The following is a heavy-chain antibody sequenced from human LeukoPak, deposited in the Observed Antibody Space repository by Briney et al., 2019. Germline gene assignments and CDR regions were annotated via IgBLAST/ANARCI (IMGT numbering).Heavy chain of an antibody. J-gene: IGHJ3*02. Sequence: SETLSLTCALYGGSFTGYYWRWIRQPPGKGLEWTGEINHSGSTKYNPSLKSRVTISVDTSTKQFFLRLTSVTAADTAVYYCACHAVRYSAYDREEDAFDIWGQGTMVTVSS. V-gene: IGHV4-34*01. CDR3: ACHAVRYSAYDREEDAFDI. D-gene: IGHD5-12*01. CDR2: INHSGST. CDR1: GGSFTGYY.